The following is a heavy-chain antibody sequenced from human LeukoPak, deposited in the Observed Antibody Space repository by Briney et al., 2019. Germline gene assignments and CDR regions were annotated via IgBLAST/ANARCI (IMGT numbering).Heavy chain of an antibody. Sequence: SGGSLRLSCAASGFTFSDYYMSWIRQAPGKGLEWVSYISSSGSTIYYADSVKGRFTISRDNAKNSLYLQMNSLRAEDTAVYYCARDDYGDYADGMDVWGQGTTVTVSS. CDR1: GFTFSDYY. D-gene: IGHD4-17*01. J-gene: IGHJ6*02. CDR2: ISSSGSTI. CDR3: ARDDYGDYADGMDV. V-gene: IGHV3-11*04.